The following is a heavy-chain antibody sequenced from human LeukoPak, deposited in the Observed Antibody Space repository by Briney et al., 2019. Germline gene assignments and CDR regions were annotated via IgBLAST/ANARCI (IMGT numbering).Heavy chain of an antibody. D-gene: IGHD1-26*01. V-gene: IGHV3-74*03. Sequence: GGSLRLSCAASGFTFSSYWMHWVRQAPGKGLVWVSRINPDGRTITYADSVVGRITISRDNAKNTLYLQMNSLRDEDTAVYYCARQWELLKYYFDYWGQGTLVTVSS. CDR2: INPDGRTI. CDR3: ARQWELLKYYFDY. CDR1: GFTFSSYW. J-gene: IGHJ4*02.